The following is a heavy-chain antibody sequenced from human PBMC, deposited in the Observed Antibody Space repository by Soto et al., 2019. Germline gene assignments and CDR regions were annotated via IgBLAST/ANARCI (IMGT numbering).Heavy chain of an antibody. CDR3: AREGDCSSTSCFESWFER. D-gene: IGHD2-2*01. Sequence: GASVKVSCKASGYTFTSYGISWVRQAPGQGLEWMGWISAYNGNTNYAQKLQGRVTMTTDTSTSTAYMELRRLRSDDTAVYYCAREGDCSSTSCFESWFERWGQGTMVTVSS. J-gene: IGHJ5*02. CDR2: ISAYNGNT. CDR1: GYTFTSYG. V-gene: IGHV1-18*01.